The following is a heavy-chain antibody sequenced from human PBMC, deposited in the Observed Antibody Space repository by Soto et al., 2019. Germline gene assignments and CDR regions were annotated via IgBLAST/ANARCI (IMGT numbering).Heavy chain of an antibody. D-gene: IGHD2-21*01. CDR2: IYWDGDK. CDR3: AHRATMRMFGLVIDNGVWFDP. J-gene: IGHJ5*02. CDR1: GFSLSTSGAA. Sequence: QINLKESAPTVVKPTQTLTLTCTFSGFSLSTSGAAVGWIRQPPGRALEWVALIYWDGDKRYNRYNPSLDGRASVTMDTSKNQVALTLTNVDPADTATYFCAHRATMRMFGLVIDNGVWFDPWGQGTRVIVSS. V-gene: IGHV2-5*02.